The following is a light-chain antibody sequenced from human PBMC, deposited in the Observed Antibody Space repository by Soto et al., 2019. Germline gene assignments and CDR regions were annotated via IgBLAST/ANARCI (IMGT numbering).Light chain of an antibody. CDR2: AAS. CDR3: QQSYSTSIT. V-gene: IGKV1-39*01. J-gene: IGKJ5*01. Sequence: DIQMTQSPSSLSASVGDRVTITCRASQSISSYLNWYQQKPGKAPKLLIYAASSLQSVVPSRFSSSRSVTDFTLTISSLQPEDFASYYCQQSYSTSITFGQGTRLEIK. CDR1: QSISSY.